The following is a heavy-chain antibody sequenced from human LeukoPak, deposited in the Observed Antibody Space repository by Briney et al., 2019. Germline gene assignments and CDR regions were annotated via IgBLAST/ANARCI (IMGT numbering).Heavy chain of an antibody. CDR1: GGSFSSGGYY. CDR2: ISYSGIA. D-gene: IGHD2/OR15-2a*01. CDR3: ARVLYDYYFDY. J-gene: IGHJ4*02. V-gene: IGHV4-31*11. Sequence: PSQTLSLTCAVSGGSFSSGGYYWSWIRHHPGKGLEWLACISYSGIAYYNPSLKSRLTISVDTSKSQFSLELSSATAADTALYYCARVLYDYYFDYWGQGTLVTVSS.